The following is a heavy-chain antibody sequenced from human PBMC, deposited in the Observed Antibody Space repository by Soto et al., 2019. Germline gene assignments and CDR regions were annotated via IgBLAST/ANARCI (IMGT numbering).Heavy chain of an antibody. CDR1: GFTFSSYA. CDR2: ISSSGGST. J-gene: IGHJ5*02. CDR3: AKPGLRYFDKSNWFDP. Sequence: GGSLRLSCAASGFTFSSYAMSWVRQAPGKGLEWVSAISSSGGSTYYADSVKGRFTISRDNSKNTLYLQMNSLRAEDTAVYYCAKPGLRYFDKSNWFDPWGQGTLVTVSS. D-gene: IGHD3-9*01. V-gene: IGHV3-23*01.